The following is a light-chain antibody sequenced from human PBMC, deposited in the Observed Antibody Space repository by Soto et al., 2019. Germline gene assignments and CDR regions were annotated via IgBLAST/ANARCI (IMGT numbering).Light chain of an antibody. CDR2: WAS. V-gene: IGKV4-1*01. J-gene: IGKJ1*01. CDR1: QSVLVSSMNENC. Sequence: DIVMTQSPASLAVSLGERAAIKCKSSQSVLVSSMNENCLGWYQQNPGQPPKLLIYWASTRASGVPDRFSGSGSGTDFTLTITNLQAEDGALYYCQQCYSPPWTFGQGTKVEIK. CDR3: QQCYSPPWT.